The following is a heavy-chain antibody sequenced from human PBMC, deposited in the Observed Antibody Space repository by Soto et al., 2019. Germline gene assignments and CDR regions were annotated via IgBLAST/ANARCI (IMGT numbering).Heavy chain of an antibody. V-gene: IGHV1-18*01. J-gene: IGHJ4*02. CDR2: ISAHNGNT. Sequence: QVHLVQSGAEVKKPGASVKVSCKGSGYAFTTYGITWVRQAPGQGLERMGWISAHNGNTNYAQKLQGRVTVTRYTSTSTAYMELRSLRSDDTAVYYCARGRYGDYWGQGALVTVSS. CDR3: ARGRYGDY. D-gene: IGHD1-1*01. CDR1: GYAFTTYG.